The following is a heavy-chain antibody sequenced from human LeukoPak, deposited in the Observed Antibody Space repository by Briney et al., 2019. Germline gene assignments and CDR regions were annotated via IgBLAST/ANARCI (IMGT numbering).Heavy chain of an antibody. V-gene: IGHV3-23*01. CDR1: GFTFSSYA. CDR2: ISGSGGST. Sequence: PGGSLRLSRAASGFTFSSYAMSWVRQAPGKGLEWVSAISGSGGSTYYADSVKGRFTISRDNSKNTLYLQMNSLRAEDTAVYYCATPRPYYDFWSGYWSDYYYGMDVWGQGTTVTVSS. CDR3: ATPRPYYDFWSGYWSDYYYGMDV. D-gene: IGHD3-3*01. J-gene: IGHJ6*02.